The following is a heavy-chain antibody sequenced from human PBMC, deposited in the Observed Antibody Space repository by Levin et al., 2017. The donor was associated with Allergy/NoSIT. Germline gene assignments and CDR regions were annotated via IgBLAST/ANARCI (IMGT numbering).Heavy chain of an antibody. J-gene: IGHJ5*02. CDR2: ITSSGGNT. CDR1: GFTFDTYD. V-gene: IGHV3-23*01. Sequence: SCAASGFTFDTYDMTWVRQAPGKGLEWVSTITSSGGNTFYADSVKSRFTISRDNSKNTLYVQMKSLRVEDTAVYYCAIGTAMIAWGQGTLVTVSS. D-gene: IGHD5-18*01. CDR3: AIGTAMIA.